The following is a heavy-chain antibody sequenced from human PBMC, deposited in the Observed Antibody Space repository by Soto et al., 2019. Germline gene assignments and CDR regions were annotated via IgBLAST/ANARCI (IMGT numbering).Heavy chain of an antibody. CDR1: GGTFSSYA. D-gene: IGHD1-26*01. V-gene: IGHV1-69*05. Sequence: SVKVSCKASGGTFSSYAISWVRQAPGQGLEWMGGIIPIFGTANYAQKFQGRVTMTTDTSTSTAYMELRSLRSDDTAVYYCARGVGWEPLDYWGQGTLVTVSS. CDR2: IIPIFGTA. J-gene: IGHJ4*02. CDR3: ARGVGWEPLDY.